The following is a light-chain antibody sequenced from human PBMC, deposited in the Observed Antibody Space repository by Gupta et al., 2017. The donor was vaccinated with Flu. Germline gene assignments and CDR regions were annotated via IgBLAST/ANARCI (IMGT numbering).Light chain of an antibody. V-gene: IGLV1-40*01. CDR3: QSYDRSLSGVV. Sequence: QSVLTQPPSVSGAPGQRVTISCTGSSSNIGAGYDVHWYQQLPGTAPKLLIYGNINRPSGVPDRFSGSKSGTSASLAITGLQAEDEADYYCQSYDRSLSGVVFGGGTKLTV. J-gene: IGLJ2*01. CDR1: SSNIGAGYD. CDR2: GNI.